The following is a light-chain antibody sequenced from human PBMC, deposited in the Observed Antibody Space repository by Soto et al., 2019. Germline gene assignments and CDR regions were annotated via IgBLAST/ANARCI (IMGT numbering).Light chain of an antibody. J-gene: IGKJ1*01. CDR1: QSVSTNN. CDR3: QQYDSSPRT. Sequence: IVLTQSPGTLSSSPGERATLSCRASQSVSTNNLAWYQQRPGRAPRLLIYAASRRATGIPDRFSGSGSGTDFTLTISRLEPEDFAVYWCQQYDSSPRTFGQGTKVDIK. V-gene: IGKV3-20*01. CDR2: AAS.